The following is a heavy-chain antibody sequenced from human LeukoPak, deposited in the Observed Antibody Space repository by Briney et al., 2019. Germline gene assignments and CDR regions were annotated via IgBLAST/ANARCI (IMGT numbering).Heavy chain of an antibody. CDR2: INHSGST. CDR1: GGSFGGYY. D-gene: IGHD2-2*01. J-gene: IGHJ4*02. CDR3: ARGRKYQLLYYFDY. V-gene: IGHV4-34*01. Sequence: PSETLSLTCAVYGGSFGGYYWSWIRQPPGKGLEWIGEINHSGSTNYNPSLKSRVTISVDTSKNQFSLKLSSVTAADTAVYYCARGRKYQLLYYFDYWGQGTLVTVSS.